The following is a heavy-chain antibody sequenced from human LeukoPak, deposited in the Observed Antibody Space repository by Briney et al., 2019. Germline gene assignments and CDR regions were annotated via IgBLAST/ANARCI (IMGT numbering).Heavy chain of an antibody. Sequence: SETLSLTCAVYGGSFSGYYWSWIRQPPGKGLEWIGEINHSGSTNYNPSLKRRVTISVDTSKNQFSLKLSSVTAADTAVYYCASLNWGYAPPNDYWGQGTLVTVSS. V-gene: IGHV4-34*01. CDR1: GGSFSGYY. CDR2: INHSGST. J-gene: IGHJ4*02. CDR3: ASLNWGYAPPNDY. D-gene: IGHD7-27*01.